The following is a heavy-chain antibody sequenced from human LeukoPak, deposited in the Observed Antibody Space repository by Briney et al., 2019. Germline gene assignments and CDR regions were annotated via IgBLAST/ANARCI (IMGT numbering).Heavy chain of an antibody. D-gene: IGHD6-13*01. CDR2: IYYSGST. CDR1: GGSISSSSYY. V-gene: IGHV4-39*01. J-gene: IGHJ5*02. Sequence: SETLSLTCTVSGGSISSSSYYWGWIRQPPGKGLEWIGNIYYSGSTYYNPSLKSRVTISVDTSKNQFSLKLSSVTAADTAVYYCASPAAGPYNWFDPWGQGTLVTVSS. CDR3: ASPAAGPYNWFDP.